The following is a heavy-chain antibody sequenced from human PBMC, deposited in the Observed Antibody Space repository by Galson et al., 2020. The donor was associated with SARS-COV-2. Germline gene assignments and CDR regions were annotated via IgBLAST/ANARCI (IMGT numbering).Heavy chain of an antibody. Sequence: ASVKVSCKASGYTFTSYYMHWVRQAPGQGLEWMGIINPSGGSTSYAQKFQGRVTMTRDTSTSTVYMELSSLRSEDTAVYYCARDIVVVPAASAFDIWGQGTMVTVSS. CDR1: GYTFTSYY. V-gene: IGHV1-46*01. J-gene: IGHJ3*02. CDR2: INPSGGST. D-gene: IGHD2-2*01. CDR3: ARDIVVVPAASAFDI.